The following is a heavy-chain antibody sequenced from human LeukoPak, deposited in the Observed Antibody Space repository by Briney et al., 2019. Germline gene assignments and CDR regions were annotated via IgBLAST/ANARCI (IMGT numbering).Heavy chain of an antibody. D-gene: IGHD2-2*01. Sequence: ASVKVSCKASGYTFTGYYMHWVRQAPGQGLEWMGWINPNSGGTNYAQKFQGRVTMTRDTSISTAYMELSRLRSDDTAVYYCARVVVVPAADFDYWGQGTLVTVSS. CDR3: ARVVVVPAADFDY. V-gene: IGHV1-2*02. CDR2: INPNSGGT. J-gene: IGHJ4*02. CDR1: GYTFTGYY.